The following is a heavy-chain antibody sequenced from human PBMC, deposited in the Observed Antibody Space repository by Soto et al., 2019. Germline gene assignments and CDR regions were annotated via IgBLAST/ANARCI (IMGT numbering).Heavy chain of an antibody. D-gene: IGHD3-10*01. CDR3: EKEVYGAAGGGVDV. CDR1: GFTFSNNV. J-gene: IGHJ6*02. V-gene: IGHV3-23*01. CDR2: ISDNGGSP. Sequence: EVQLLESGGGLVQPGGSLRLSCAASGFTFSNNVMNWVRQAPGKGLEWVSGISDNGGSPYYADSVKGRCTISRENSKSPLYLQMNSLGAGDTAVYYCEKEVYGAAGGGVDVGGQGTTVTVSS.